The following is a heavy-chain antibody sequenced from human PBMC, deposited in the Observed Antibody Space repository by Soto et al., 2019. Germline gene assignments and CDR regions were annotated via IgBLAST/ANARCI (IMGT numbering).Heavy chain of an antibody. Sequence: SETLSLTCTVSGVSISTYYWSWIRQPPGKGLEWIGYIYYSGSTNYSPSLKSRVTISVDTSKNQFSLKLSSVAAADTAVYYCARTKYSGSSIYFDYWGQGTLVTVSS. CDR2: IYYSGST. CDR3: ARTKYSGSSIYFDY. J-gene: IGHJ4*02. CDR1: GVSISTYY. V-gene: IGHV4-59*01. D-gene: IGHD1-26*01.